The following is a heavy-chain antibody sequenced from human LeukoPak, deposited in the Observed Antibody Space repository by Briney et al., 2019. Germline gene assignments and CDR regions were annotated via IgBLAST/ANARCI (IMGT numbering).Heavy chain of an antibody. CDR3: AREPNYYESTGHFDY. Sequence: PSETLSLTCTVSGYSISSGYYWGWIRQPPGKGLEWIGYIYYSGSTHYNPSLKSRVTISLDTSKNQFSLKLNSVTAADTAVYYCAREPNYYESTGHFDYWGQGTLVTVSS. J-gene: IGHJ4*02. D-gene: IGHD3-22*01. CDR2: IYYSGST. V-gene: IGHV4-38-2*02. CDR1: GYSISSGYY.